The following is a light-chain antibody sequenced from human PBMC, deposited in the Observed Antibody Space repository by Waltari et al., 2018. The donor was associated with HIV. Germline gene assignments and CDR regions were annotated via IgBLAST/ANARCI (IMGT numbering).Light chain of an antibody. J-gene: IGLJ3*02. CDR1: TSDFGRYNS. CDR2: EVT. Sequence: QSALTQPASVSGSPGQSVTISCTATTSDFGRYNSVSWYQQHPGNVPKVIIYEVTSRPSVVPHRFSGSSSGNTASLTISGLQAEDEAVYYCSTHTTTDTLMFGGGTKLTVL. V-gene: IGLV2-14*03. CDR3: STHTTTDTLM.